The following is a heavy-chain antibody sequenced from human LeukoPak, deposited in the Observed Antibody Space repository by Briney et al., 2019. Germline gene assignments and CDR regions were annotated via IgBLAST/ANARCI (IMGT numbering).Heavy chain of an antibody. CDR2: ISSSSSTI. CDR1: GFTFSSYS. Sequence: GGSLRLSCAASGFTFSSYSMNWVRQAPGKGLEWVSYISSSSSTIYYADSVKGRFTISRDNSKNTLYLQMNSLRAEDTAVYYCARDPIAAAGTWWYFDLWGRGTLVTVSS. V-gene: IGHV3-48*01. CDR3: ARDPIAAAGTWWYFDL. J-gene: IGHJ2*01. D-gene: IGHD6-13*01.